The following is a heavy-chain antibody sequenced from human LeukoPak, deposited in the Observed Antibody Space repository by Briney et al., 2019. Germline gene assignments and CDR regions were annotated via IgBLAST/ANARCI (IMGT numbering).Heavy chain of an antibody. V-gene: IGHV3-48*03. J-gene: IGHJ5*02. CDR2: ISSSGSTT. CDR3: AKTGGLVWSGYYTRFDP. Sequence: PGGSLRLSCAASGFTFSSYEMNWVRQAPGKGLEWVSYISSSGSTTYYADSVKGRFTISRDNSKNTLYLQMNSLRAEDTAVYYCAKTGGLVWSGYYTRFDPWGQGTLVTVSS. D-gene: IGHD3-3*01. CDR1: GFTFSSYE.